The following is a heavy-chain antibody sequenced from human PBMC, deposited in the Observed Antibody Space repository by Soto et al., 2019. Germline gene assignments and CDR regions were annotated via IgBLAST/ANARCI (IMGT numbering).Heavy chain of an antibody. CDR3: ASGIAARHLGY. D-gene: IGHD6-6*01. V-gene: IGHV4-59*01. CDR1: GGSISSYY. CDR2: IYYSGST. Sequence: SETLSLTCTVSGGSISSYYWSWIRQPPGKGLEWIGYIYYSGSTNYNPSLKSRVTISVDTSKNQFSLKLSSVTAADTDVYYCASGIAARHLGYWGQGTLVTVS. J-gene: IGHJ4*02.